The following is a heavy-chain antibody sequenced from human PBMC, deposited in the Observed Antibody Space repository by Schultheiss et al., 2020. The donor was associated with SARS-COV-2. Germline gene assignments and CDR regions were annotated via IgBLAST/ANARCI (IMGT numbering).Heavy chain of an antibody. CDR1: GFTFSNAW. CDR3: AKEKRITMIVVVITYFDY. V-gene: IGHV3-23*01. D-gene: IGHD3-22*01. CDR2: ISGSGGST. J-gene: IGHJ4*02. Sequence: GGSLRLSCAASGFTFSNAWMSWVRQAPGKGLEWVSAISGSGGSTYYADSVKGRFTISRDNSKNTLYLQMNSLRAEDTAVYYCAKEKRITMIVVVITYFDYWGQGTLVTVSS.